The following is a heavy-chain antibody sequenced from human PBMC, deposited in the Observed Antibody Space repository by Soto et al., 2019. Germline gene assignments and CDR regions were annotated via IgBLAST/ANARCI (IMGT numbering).Heavy chain of an antibody. V-gene: IGHV6-1*01. J-gene: IGHJ6*02. D-gene: IGHD3-10*01. CDR1: GDSVSSNSAA. CDR2: TYYRSKWYN. Sequence: SQTLSLTCVISGDSVSSNSAAWNWIRQSPSRGLEWLGRTYYRSKWYNDYAVSVKSRITINPDTSKNQFSLQLNSVTPEDTAVYYCARDHYYGSGSYYYYYGMDVWGQGTTVTVSS. CDR3: ARDHYYGSGSYYYYYGMDV.